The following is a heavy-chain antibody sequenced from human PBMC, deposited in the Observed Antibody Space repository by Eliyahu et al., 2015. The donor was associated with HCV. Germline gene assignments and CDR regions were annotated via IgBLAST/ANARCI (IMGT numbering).Heavy chain of an antibody. CDR3: TTYSGHAGH. Sequence: EVQLVESGGGLVQPGRSLRLSCTASGFTFGDSAMXWFRQAPGKGLXWXXFIRGKTYDGTTEYAASVKXRTTISRDDSKSIAYLQMNSLKTEDTAVYYCTTYSGHAGHWGQGTLVTVSS. V-gene: IGHV3-49*03. D-gene: IGHD5-12*01. J-gene: IGHJ4*02. CDR1: GFTFGDSA. CDR2: IRGKTYDGTT.